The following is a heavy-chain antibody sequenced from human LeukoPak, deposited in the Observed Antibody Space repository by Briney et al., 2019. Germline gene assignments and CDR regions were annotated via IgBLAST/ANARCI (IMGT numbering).Heavy chain of an antibody. V-gene: IGHV3-23*01. CDR2: ISGSGGST. CDR1: GFTFSSHA. J-gene: IGHJ4*02. Sequence: AGGSLRLSCAASGFTFSSHAMSWVRQAPGKGLEWVSAISGSGGSTYYADSVKGRFTISRDNSKNTLYLQMNSLRAEDTAVYYCAKPFTIFGVVNYFDYWGQGTLVTVSS. D-gene: IGHD3-3*01. CDR3: AKPFTIFGVVNYFDY.